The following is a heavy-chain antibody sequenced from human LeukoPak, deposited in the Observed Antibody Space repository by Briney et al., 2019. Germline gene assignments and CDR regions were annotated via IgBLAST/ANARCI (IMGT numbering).Heavy chain of an antibody. CDR2: IYPSGST. CDR1: GGSISSYY. V-gene: IGHV4-4*07. Sequence: NSSETLSLTWTVSGGSISSYYWSWIRQPAGKGLEWIGRIYPSGSTNYNPSLKSRVTMSVDTSKNQFSLKLSSVTAADTAVYYCARIRDSSGYYLGAFDVWGQGTTVTVSS. J-gene: IGHJ3*01. CDR3: ARIRDSSGYYLGAFDV. D-gene: IGHD3-22*01.